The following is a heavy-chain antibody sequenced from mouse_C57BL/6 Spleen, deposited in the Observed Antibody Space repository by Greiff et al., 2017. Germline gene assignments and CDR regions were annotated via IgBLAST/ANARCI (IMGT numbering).Heavy chain of an antibody. CDR1: GYTFTSYW. CDR2: IDPSDSYT. CDR3: ARSKANWDY. V-gene: IGHV1-69*01. J-gene: IGHJ2*01. D-gene: IGHD4-1*01. Sequence: VQLQQPGAELVMPGASVKLSCKASGYTFTSYWMHWVKQRPGQGLEWIGEIDPSDSYTNYNQKFKGKSTLTVDKSSSTAYMQLSSLTSEDAAVYYCARSKANWDYWGQGTTLTVSS.